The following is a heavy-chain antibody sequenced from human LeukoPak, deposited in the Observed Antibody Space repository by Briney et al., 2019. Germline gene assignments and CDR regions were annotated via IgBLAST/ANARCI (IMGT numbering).Heavy chain of an antibody. V-gene: IGHV3-23*01. J-gene: IGHJ4*02. Sequence: PGGSLRLSCAASGFTFSSYATSWVRQAPGKGLQWVSAFSRRGTTHYADSVKGRFTISRDNSKNEVYLQMNSLRVDDTGIYYCAREQAGTSGWYTLDYWGQGTVVTVSS. CDR1: GFTFSSYA. D-gene: IGHD6-13*01. CDR2: FSRRGTT. CDR3: AREQAGTSGWYTLDY.